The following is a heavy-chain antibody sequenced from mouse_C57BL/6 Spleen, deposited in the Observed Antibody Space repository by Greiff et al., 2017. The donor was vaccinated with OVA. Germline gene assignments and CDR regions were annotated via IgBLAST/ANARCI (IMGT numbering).Heavy chain of an antibody. CDR3: ARWGYYGSSYRYFDV. Sequence: QVQLKQSGAELVKPGASVKISCKASGYAFSSYWMNWVKQRPGKGLEWIGQIYPGDGDTNYNGKFKGKATLTADKSSSTAYMQLSSLTSEDSAVYFCARWGYYGSSYRYFDVWGTGTTVTVSS. CDR2: IYPGDGDT. CDR1: GYAFSSYW. V-gene: IGHV1-80*01. D-gene: IGHD1-1*01. J-gene: IGHJ1*03.